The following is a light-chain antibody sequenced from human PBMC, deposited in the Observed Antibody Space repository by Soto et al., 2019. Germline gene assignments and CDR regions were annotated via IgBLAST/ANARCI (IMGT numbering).Light chain of an antibody. V-gene: IGKV3-20*01. CDR1: QSVSSSY. CDR2: GAS. J-gene: IGKJ3*01. CDR3: QQYGSSPPGVT. Sequence: EIVLTQSPGTLSLSPGERATLSCRASQSVSSSYLAWYQQKPGQAPRLLIYGASSRATGIPDRFSGNGSGTDFTLTISRLEPEDFAVYYCQQYGSSPPGVTFGPGTKVDIK.